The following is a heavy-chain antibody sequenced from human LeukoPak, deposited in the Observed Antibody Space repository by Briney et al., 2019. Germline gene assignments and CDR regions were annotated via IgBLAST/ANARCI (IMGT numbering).Heavy chain of an antibody. CDR3: ARDPPIYCSGGSCYPGWFDP. J-gene: IGHJ5*02. Sequence: PSETLSLTCTVSGGSISSYYWSWIRQPAGKGLEWIGRIYTSGSTNYNPSLKSRVTMSVDTSKNQFSLKLSSVTAADTAVYYCARDPPIYCSGGSCYPGWFDPWGQGTLVTVSS. V-gene: IGHV4-4*07. D-gene: IGHD2-15*01. CDR1: GGSISSYY. CDR2: IYTSGST.